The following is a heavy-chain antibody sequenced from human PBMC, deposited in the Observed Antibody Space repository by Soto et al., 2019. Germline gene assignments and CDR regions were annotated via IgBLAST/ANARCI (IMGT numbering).Heavy chain of an antibody. D-gene: IGHD6-25*01. Sequence: SETLSLTCSVSGGSISSSSYSWGWIRQPPGKGLEWIGYIFSSGSTNYNPSLKSRVTISVDTSKNQFSLNLSSVTAADTAVYYCARQRRDFDYWGQGSLVTVSS. CDR3: ARQRRDFDY. V-gene: IGHV4-61*05. CDR2: IFSSGST. J-gene: IGHJ4*02. CDR1: GGSISSSSYS.